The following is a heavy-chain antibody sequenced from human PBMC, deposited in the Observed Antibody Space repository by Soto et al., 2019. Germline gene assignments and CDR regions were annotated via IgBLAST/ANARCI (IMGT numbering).Heavy chain of an antibody. Sequence: QVQLQESGPGLVKPSDTLSLTCDVSGYSINSDNWWGWIRQPPGKGLEWIGYIHHSGSTYYNPSLTSRATMSVDTSKKQFSLKLTSVTAVDTAVYYCASKPNSLYYFDYWGQGTLVTVSS. D-gene: IGHD5-18*01. V-gene: IGHV4-28*07. CDR2: IHHSGST. J-gene: IGHJ4*02. CDR1: GYSINSDNW. CDR3: ASKPNSLYYFDY.